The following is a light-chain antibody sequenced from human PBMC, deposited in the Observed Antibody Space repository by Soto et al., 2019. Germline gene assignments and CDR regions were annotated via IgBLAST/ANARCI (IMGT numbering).Light chain of an antibody. Sequence: QSVLTQPPSVSGAPGQRVTISCTGSISNIGAGYDVHWYQRLPGTAPKVLIYNNNNRPSGVPDRFSGSKSGTSASLAITGLQAEDEADYYCQSYDSSLSGSYVFGTGTKLTVL. V-gene: IGLV1-40*01. CDR1: ISNIGAGYD. CDR2: NNN. CDR3: QSYDSSLSGSYV. J-gene: IGLJ1*01.